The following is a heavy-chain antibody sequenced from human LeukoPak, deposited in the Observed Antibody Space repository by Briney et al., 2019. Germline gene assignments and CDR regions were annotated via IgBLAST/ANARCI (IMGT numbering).Heavy chain of an antibody. CDR3: ARGYYYDSSGYYGFFDY. CDR2: ISSSSSYI. Sequence: GGSLRLSCAASGFTFSSYSMNWVRQAPGKGLEWVSSISSSSSYIYYADSVKGRFTISRDNAKNSLYLQMNSLRAEDTAVYYCARGYYYDSSGYYGFFDYWGQGTLVTVSS. V-gene: IGHV3-21*01. CDR1: GFTFSSYS. D-gene: IGHD3-22*01. J-gene: IGHJ4*02.